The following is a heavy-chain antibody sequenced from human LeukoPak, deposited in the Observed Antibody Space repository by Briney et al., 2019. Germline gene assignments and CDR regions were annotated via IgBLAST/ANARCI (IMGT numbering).Heavy chain of an antibody. D-gene: IGHD5-18*01. J-gene: IGHJ4*02. CDR2: INHSGST. CDR3: ARGYSLDY. Sequence: SETLSLTCAVYGGSFGGYYWSWIRQPPGKGLEWIGEINHSGSTNYNPSLKSRVTISVDTSKNQFSLKLSSVTAADTAVYYCARGYSLDYWGQGTLVTVSS. V-gene: IGHV4-34*01. CDR1: GGSFGGYY.